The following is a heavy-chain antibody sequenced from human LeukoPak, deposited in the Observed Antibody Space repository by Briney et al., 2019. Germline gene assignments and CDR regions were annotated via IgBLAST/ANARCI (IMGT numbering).Heavy chain of an antibody. V-gene: IGHV4-31*03. Sequence: KPSQTLSLTCTVSGGSISSGGYYWSWIRQHPGKGLEWIGYIYYSGSTYYNPSLKSRVTISVDTSKNQFSLKLSSVTAADTAVYYSAWGRIGYYDDSSGPIFQHWGQGTLVTVSA. J-gene: IGHJ1*01. D-gene: IGHD3-22*01. CDR3: AWGRIGYYDDSSGPIFQH. CDR2: IYYSGST. CDR1: GGSISSGGYY.